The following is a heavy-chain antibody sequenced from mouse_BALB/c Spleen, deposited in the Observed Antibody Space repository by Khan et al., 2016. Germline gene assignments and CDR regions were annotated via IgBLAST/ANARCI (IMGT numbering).Heavy chain of an antibody. V-gene: IGHV2-6-7*01. CDR3: SSDDGGFAY. CDR2: IWGDGRT. Sequence: QVQLKESGPGLVAPSQSLSITCTVSGFSLTGYGVNWVRQPPGKGLEWLGKIWGDGRTDYNSALKSRVSISKDNSKSQVFLKMNSLQTDDTANYXCSSDDGGFAYWGQGTLVIVSA. CDR1: GFSLTGYG. J-gene: IGHJ3*01. D-gene: IGHD1-2*01.